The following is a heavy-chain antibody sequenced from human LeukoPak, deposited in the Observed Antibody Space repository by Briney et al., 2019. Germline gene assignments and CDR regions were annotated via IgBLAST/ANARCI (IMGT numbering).Heavy chain of an antibody. CDR2: INHSGST. CDR1: GGSISSGSYY. V-gene: IGHV4-39*07. D-gene: IGHD2/OR15-2a*01. J-gene: IGHJ4*02. Sequence: PSQTLSLTCTVSGGSISSGSYYWSWIRQPPGKGLEWIGEINHSGSTNYNPSLKSRVTISVDTSKNQFSLKLSSVTAADTAVYYCARVGSSMYYFDYWGQGTLVTVSS. CDR3: ARVGSSMYYFDY.